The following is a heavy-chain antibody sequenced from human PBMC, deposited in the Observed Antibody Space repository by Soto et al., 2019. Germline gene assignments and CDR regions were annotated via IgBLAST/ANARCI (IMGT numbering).Heavy chain of an antibody. J-gene: IGHJ4*02. Sequence: PSETLSLTCTVSTDSSSFTNSYWGWIRQPPGKGLQWIGSSSYNEGTFYNPSLKGRVVISFDTSKKQSSLQVTSVTAADTAVYFCARHRIEVVWRGFDFWGQGSPVTVSS. CDR1: TDSSSFTNSY. V-gene: IGHV4-39*01. CDR2: SSYNEGT. CDR3: ARHRIEVVWRGFDF. D-gene: IGHD3-10*01.